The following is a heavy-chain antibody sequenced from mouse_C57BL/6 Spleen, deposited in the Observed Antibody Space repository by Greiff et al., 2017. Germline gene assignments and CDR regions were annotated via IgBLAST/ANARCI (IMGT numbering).Heavy chain of an antibody. Sequence: QVQLKESGAELMKPGASVKLSCKATGYTFTGYWIEWVKQRPGHGLEWIGEILPGSGSTNYNEKFKGKATITADTSSNTAYMQLSSLTTEDSAVYYCAKVYYYGSSYDYAMDYWGQGTSVTVSS. V-gene: IGHV1-9*01. J-gene: IGHJ4*01. D-gene: IGHD1-1*01. CDR2: ILPGSGST. CDR1: GYTFTGYW. CDR3: AKVYYYGSSYDYAMDY.